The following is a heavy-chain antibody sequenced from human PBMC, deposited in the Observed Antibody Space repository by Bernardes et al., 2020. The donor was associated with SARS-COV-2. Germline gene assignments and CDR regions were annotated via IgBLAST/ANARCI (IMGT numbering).Heavy chain of an antibody. CDR2: IGLDSGNT. D-gene: IGHD3-3*01. Sequence: ASVKVSCKASGYTFTNYGVAWVRQAPGQGLEWMGWIGLDSGNTNYARKLQGRVSMTTDTPTSTVYMELRSLRSDDTAVYFCARDSVVGGYYPSGLGYDFWGRGTMVTVPS. CDR1: GYTFTNYG. J-gene: IGHJ3*01. CDR3: ARDSVVGGYYPSGLGYDF. V-gene: IGHV1-18*04.